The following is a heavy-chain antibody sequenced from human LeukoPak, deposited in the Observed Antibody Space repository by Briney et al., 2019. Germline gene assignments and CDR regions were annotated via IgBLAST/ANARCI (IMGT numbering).Heavy chain of an antibody. D-gene: IGHD3-9*01. CDR1: GGSISSYY. Sequence: SETLSLTCTVSGGSISSYYWSWIRQPAGKGLEWIGRIYTSGSTNYNPSLKGRVTMSVDTSKNQFSLKLSSVTAADTAVYYCAREAGYYDILTGYLDYWGQGTLVTVSS. J-gene: IGHJ4*02. CDR2: IYTSGST. CDR3: AREAGYYDILTGYLDY. V-gene: IGHV4-4*07.